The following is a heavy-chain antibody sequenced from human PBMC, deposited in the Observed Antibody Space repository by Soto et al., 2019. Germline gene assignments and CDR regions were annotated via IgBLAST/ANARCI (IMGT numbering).Heavy chain of an antibody. CDR1: GGSFSSNT. J-gene: IGHJ6*02. CDR3: AREYIVVVSAAERDDHHYYGMDV. D-gene: IGHD2-2*01. Sequence: QVQLVQSGAEVKKPGSSVKVSCKASGGSFSSNTISWVRQAPGQGLEWMARIIPILGVTNYAQKFQGRVTITADKSSNTAYMDLSSLRSEDTAVYYCAREYIVVVSAAERDDHHYYGMDVWGQGTTVTVSS. CDR2: IIPILGVT. V-gene: IGHV1-69*08.